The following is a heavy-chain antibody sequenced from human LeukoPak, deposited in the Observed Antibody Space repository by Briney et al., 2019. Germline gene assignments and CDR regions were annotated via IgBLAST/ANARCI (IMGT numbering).Heavy chain of an antibody. CDR3: ARDDFWSGYWTY. Sequence: GGSLRLSCAASGFTFSSFGMHWVRQAPGKGLEWVSYISSSGGAKYYADSVKGRFTISRDNAKNSLYLQINSLRAEDTAVYYCARDDFWSGYWTYWGQGTLVTVSS. CDR2: ISSSGGAK. D-gene: IGHD3-3*01. J-gene: IGHJ4*02. CDR1: GFTFSSFG. V-gene: IGHV3-48*01.